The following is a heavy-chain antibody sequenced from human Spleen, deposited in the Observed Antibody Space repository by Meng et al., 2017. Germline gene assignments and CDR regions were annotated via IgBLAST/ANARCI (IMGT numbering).Heavy chain of an antibody. V-gene: IGHV3-53*01. D-gene: IGHD1/OR15-1a*01. CDR1: GSTVSSNY. Sequence: GGSLRLSCAASGSTVSSNYMSWVRQAPGKGLEWVSVIYSGGSTNYADSVKGRFTISRDNSKNTLYLQMNSLRAEDTAIYYCAKSDNNRWTFDYWGQGTLVTVSS. CDR3: AKSDNNRWTFDY. CDR2: IYSGGST. J-gene: IGHJ4*02.